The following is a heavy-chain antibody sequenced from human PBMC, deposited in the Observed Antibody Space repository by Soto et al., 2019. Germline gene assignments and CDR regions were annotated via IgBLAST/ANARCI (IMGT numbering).Heavy chain of an antibody. CDR1: GGTSSSSSYY. V-gene: IGHV4-39*01. Sequence: SETMSRTCTVAGGTSSSSSYYWGWIRQPPGKGLEWIGGIYYSGSTYYNPSLKSRVTISVDTSKNQFSLKLSSVTAADTAVYYCARLRAYDFWSGLSYYYCMDVLGQVTTVTFSS. CDR3: ARLRAYDFWSGLSYYYCMDV. D-gene: IGHD3-3*01. J-gene: IGHJ6*02. CDR2: IYYSGST.